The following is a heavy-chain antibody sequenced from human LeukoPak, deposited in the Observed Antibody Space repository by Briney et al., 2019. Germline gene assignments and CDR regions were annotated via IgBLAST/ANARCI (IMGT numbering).Heavy chain of an antibody. V-gene: IGHV3-30-3*01. J-gene: IGHJ4*02. D-gene: IGHD6-19*01. CDR1: GFTVSSNY. CDR2: ISYDGSNK. CDR3: ARYKKDSSFDY. Sequence: GGSLRLSCAASGFTVSSNYMSWVRQAPGKGLEWVAVISYDGSNKYYADSVKGRFTISRDNSKNTLYLQMNSLRAEDTAVYYCARYKKDSSFDYWGQGTLVTVSS.